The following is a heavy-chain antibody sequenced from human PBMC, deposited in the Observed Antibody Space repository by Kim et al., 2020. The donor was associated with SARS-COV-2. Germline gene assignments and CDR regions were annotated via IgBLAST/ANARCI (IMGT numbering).Heavy chain of an antibody. CDR3: AKPLSAMVRGVIID. Sequence: ADAVKGRLTISRDTSKNTLYLQMNSLRAEDTAVYYCAKPLSAMVRGVIIDWGQGTLVTVSS. D-gene: IGHD3-10*01. J-gene: IGHJ4*02. V-gene: IGHV3-23*01.